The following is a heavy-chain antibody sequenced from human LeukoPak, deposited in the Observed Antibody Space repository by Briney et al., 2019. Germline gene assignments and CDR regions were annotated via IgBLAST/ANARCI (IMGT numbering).Heavy chain of an antibody. Sequence: GGSLRLSCAASGFIFRIYGMHWVRQAPGKGLEWVALISYEGDSTYYADSVKGRFTISRDNSKDMLYLQMNSLRAEDTAVYYCARNSGDYRLTWWFDPWGQGTLVTVSA. CDR3: ARNSGDYRLTWWFDP. CDR1: GFIFRIYG. D-gene: IGHD4-17*01. J-gene: IGHJ5*02. CDR2: ISYEGDST. V-gene: IGHV3-30*03.